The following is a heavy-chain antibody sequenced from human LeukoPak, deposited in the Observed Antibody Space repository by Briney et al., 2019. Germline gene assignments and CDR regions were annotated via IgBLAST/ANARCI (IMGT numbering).Heavy chain of an antibody. J-gene: IGHJ4*02. Sequence: ASVKVSCKASGYTFTGYYMHWARQAPGQGLEWMGWINPNSGGTNYAQKFQGRVTMTRDTSISTAYMELSRLRSDDTAVYYCARERIAVASLDYWGQGTLVTVSS. V-gene: IGHV1-2*02. CDR2: INPNSGGT. CDR1: GYTFTGYY. CDR3: ARERIAVASLDY. D-gene: IGHD6-19*01.